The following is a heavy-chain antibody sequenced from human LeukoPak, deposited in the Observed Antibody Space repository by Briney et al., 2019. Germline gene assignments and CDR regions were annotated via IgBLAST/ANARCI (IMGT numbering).Heavy chain of an antibody. Sequence: PSETLSLTCTVSGRSISSSSYYWGWIRQPPGKGLEWIGSIHNSGRSSYNPSLKSRLTISVDTSKHQFSLKLSSVTAADTAVYYCARTGYSGYGTQVYWGQGTLVTVSS. D-gene: IGHD5-12*01. CDR1: GRSISSSSYY. V-gene: IGHV4-39*01. J-gene: IGHJ4*02. CDR2: IHNSGRS. CDR3: ARTGYSGYGTQVY.